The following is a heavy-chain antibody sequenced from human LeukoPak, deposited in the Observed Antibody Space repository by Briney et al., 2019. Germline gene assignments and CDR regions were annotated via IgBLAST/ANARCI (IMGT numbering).Heavy chain of an antibody. V-gene: IGHV3-21*01. CDR3: ARDMDQVGIAAADPENYYYGMDV. D-gene: IGHD6-13*01. Sequence: PGGSLRLSCAASGFTFSSYSMNWVRQAPGKGLEWVSSISSSSSYIYYADSVKGRFTISRDNAKNSLYLQMNSLRAEDTAVYYCARDMDQVGIAAADPENYYYGMDVWGQGTTVTVSS. J-gene: IGHJ6*02. CDR1: GFTFSSYS. CDR2: ISSSSSYI.